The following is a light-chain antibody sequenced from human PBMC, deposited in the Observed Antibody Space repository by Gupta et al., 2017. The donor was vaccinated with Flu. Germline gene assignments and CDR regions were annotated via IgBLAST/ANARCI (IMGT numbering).Light chain of an antibody. Sequence: FMLTQPPSVSPSPGKTVTISCTRSSGSIATNYLKRHHQHPGSSLTTVMYEDDQRPSTGPGRFSGSFDSTSNTASLTISGLKPEDEADYYCQSYYSLSRDEVFGGGTKLTVL. CDR2: EDD. V-gene: IGLV6-57*01. CDR1: SGSIATNY. J-gene: IGLJ3*02. CDR3: QSYYSLSRDEV.